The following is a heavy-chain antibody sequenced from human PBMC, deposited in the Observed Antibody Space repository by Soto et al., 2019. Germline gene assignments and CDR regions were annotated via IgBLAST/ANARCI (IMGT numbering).Heavy chain of an antibody. CDR3: ARERVSRGYSYGNSSPSDGYYYYYMDV. D-gene: IGHD5-18*01. CDR2: INPSGGST. V-gene: IGHV1-46*03. Sequence: GASVKVSWKASGYTFTSYYMHWVRQAPGQGLEWMGIINPSGGSTSYAQKFQGRVTMTRDTSTSTVYMELSSLRSEDTAVYYCARERVSRGYSYGNSSPSDGYYYYYMDVWGKGTTVTVSS. J-gene: IGHJ6*03. CDR1: GYTFTSYY.